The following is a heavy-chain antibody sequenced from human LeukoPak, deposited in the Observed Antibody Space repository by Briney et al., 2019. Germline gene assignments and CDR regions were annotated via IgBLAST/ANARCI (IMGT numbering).Heavy chain of an antibody. CDR2: ISYDGSNK. V-gene: IGHV3-30-3*01. D-gene: IGHD6-19*01. J-gene: IGHJ4*02. CDR3: ARAPAGYSSGWYGY. Sequence: PGGSLRLSCAASGFTFSSYAMHWVRQAPGKGLEWVAVISYDGSNKYYADSVKGRFTISRDNSKNTLYLQMNSLRAEDTAVYYCARAPAGYSSGWYGYWGQGTLVTVSS. CDR1: GFTFSSYA.